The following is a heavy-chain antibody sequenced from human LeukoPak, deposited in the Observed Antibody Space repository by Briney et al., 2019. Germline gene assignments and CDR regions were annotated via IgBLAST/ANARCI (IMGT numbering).Heavy chain of an antibody. CDR3: AKALRVASRWYYFDY. Sequence: GRSLRLFCAASGFTFSSYGMHWVRQAPGKGLEWVAVISYDGSNKYYADSVKGRFTISRDNSKNTLYLQMNSLRAEDTAVYYCAKALRVASRWYYFDYWGQGTLVTVSS. V-gene: IGHV3-30*18. CDR2: ISYDGSNK. D-gene: IGHD2-15*01. J-gene: IGHJ4*02. CDR1: GFTFSSYG.